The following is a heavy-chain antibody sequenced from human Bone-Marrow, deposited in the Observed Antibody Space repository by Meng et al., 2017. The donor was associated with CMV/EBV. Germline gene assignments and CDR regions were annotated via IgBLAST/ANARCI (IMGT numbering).Heavy chain of an antibody. D-gene: IGHD2-15*01. Sequence: SCAISGDSVSSNSAAWNWIRQSPSRGLEWLGRTYYRSKWYNDYAVSVKSRITINPDTSKNQFSLQLNSVTPEDTAVYYCARDQYCSGGSCYRDRSFDYWGQRTLVTVSS. CDR1: GDSVSSNSAA. CDR3: ARDQYCSGGSCYRDRSFDY. J-gene: IGHJ4*02. V-gene: IGHV6-1*01. CDR2: TYYRSKWYN.